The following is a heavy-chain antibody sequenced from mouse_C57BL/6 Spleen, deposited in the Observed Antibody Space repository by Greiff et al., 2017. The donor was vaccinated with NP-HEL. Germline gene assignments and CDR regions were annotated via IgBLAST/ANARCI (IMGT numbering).Heavy chain of an antibody. Sequence: DVKLMESGGGLVKPGGSLKLSCAASGFTFSSYAMSWVRQTPEKRLEWVATISDGGSYTYYPDNVKGRFTISRDNAKNNLYLQMSHLKSEDTAMYYCARDYGSSYGWYFDVWGTGTTVTVSS. V-gene: IGHV5-4*03. J-gene: IGHJ1*03. CDR2: ISDGGSYT. CDR1: GFTFSSYA. D-gene: IGHD1-1*01. CDR3: ARDYGSSYGWYFDV.